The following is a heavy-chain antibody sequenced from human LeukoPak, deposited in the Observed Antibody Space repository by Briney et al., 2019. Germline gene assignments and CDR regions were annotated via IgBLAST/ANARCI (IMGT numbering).Heavy chain of an antibody. D-gene: IGHD6-6*01. CDR3: ARLDSSSWGMGDH. V-gene: IGHV3-48*01. Sequence: GGSLRLSCAASGFTFSSYSMNWVRQAPGKGLEWVSYISSSSSTIYYADSVKGRFTISRDNAKNSLYLQMNSLRAEDTAVYYCARLDSSSWGMGDHWGQGTLVTVSS. J-gene: IGHJ4*02. CDR2: ISSSSSTI. CDR1: GFTFSSYS.